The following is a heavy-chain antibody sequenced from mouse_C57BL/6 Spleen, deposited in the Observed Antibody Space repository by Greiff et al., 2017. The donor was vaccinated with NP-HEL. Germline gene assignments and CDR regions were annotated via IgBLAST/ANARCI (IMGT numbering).Heavy chain of an antibody. CDR3: TRWGNYYYPFAY. CDR1: GYTFTDYE. CDR2: IDPETGGT. J-gene: IGHJ3*01. V-gene: IGHV1-15*01. D-gene: IGHD2-1*01. Sequence: QVQLKQSGAELVRPGASVTLSCKASGYTFTDYEMHWVKQTPVHGLEWIGAIDPETGGTAYNQKFKGKAILTADKSSSTAYMELRSLTSEDSAVYYCTRWGNYYYPFAYWGQGTLVTVSA.